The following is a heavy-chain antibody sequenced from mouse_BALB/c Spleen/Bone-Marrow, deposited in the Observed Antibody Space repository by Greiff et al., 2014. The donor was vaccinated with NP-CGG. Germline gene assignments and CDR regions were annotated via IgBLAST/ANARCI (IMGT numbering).Heavy chain of an antibody. Sequence: QVQLQQPGPELVKPGASVKISCTGSGYAFSSSWMNWVKQRPGQGLEWIGRIYPGDGDTNSNGRFKGKATLTADRSSNTAYMQLSSLTSVDSAVYFGARSAYYGSSYGAMDYWGQGTSVTVSS. J-gene: IGHJ4*01. V-gene: IGHV1-82*01. CDR2: IYPGDGDT. CDR3: ARSAYYGSSYGAMDY. CDR1: GYAFSSSW. D-gene: IGHD1-1*01.